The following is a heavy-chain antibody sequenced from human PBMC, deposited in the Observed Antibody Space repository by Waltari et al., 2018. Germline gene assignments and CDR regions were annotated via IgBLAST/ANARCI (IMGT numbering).Heavy chain of an antibody. CDR2: IIPIFGTA. J-gene: IGHJ4*02. V-gene: IGHV1-69*01. CDR3: ARDLYGDTGGY. Sequence: WMGGIIPIFGTANYAQKCQGRVTITADESTSTAYMELSSLRSEDTAVYYCARDLYGDTGGYWGQGTLVTVSS. D-gene: IGHD4-17*01.